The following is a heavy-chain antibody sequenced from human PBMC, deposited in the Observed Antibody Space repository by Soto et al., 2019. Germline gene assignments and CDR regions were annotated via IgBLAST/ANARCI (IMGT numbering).Heavy chain of an antibody. CDR1: GGSFSGYY. V-gene: IGHV4-34*01. Sequence: QVQLQQWGAGLLKPSETLSLTCAVYGGSFSGYYWSWIRQPPGKGLEWIGEINHSGSTNYNPSLKSRVTISVDTSKNQFSLKLSSVTAADTAVYYCARGFRSMVRGVLYYWGQGTRVTVSS. D-gene: IGHD3-10*01. CDR3: ARGFRSMVRGVLYY. CDR2: INHSGST. J-gene: IGHJ4*02.